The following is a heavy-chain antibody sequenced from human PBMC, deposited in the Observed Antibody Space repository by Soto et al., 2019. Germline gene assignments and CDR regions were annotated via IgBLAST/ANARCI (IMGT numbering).Heavy chain of an antibody. J-gene: IGHJ6*02. Sequence: SETLSLTCTVSGGSISSGDYYWSWIRQPPGKGLEWIGYIYYSGSTYYNPPLKSRVTISVDTSKNQFSLKLSSVTAADTAVYYCARGRYGSGSYSPYYYYGMDVWGQGTTVTVSS. CDR1: GGSISSGDYY. CDR3: ARGRYGSGSYSPYYYYGMDV. CDR2: IYYSGST. V-gene: IGHV4-30-4*01. D-gene: IGHD3-10*01.